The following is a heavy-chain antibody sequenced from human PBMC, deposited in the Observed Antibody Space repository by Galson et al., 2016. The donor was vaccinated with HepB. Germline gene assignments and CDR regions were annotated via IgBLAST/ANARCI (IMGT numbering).Heavy chain of an antibody. CDR3: SRFIASPWNDYYYYGMDV. CDR2: LGTAGDT. J-gene: IGHJ6*04. D-gene: IGHD1-1*01. CDR1: GLTFSRCD. Sequence: SLRLSCAASGLTFSRCDMHWVRQATGKGLEWVSALGTAGDTYYPGSVRGRFTISRDNSKNTLYLQMNSLRAEDTAVYYCSRFIASPWNDYYYYGMDVWGKGTTVTVSS. V-gene: IGHV3-13*01.